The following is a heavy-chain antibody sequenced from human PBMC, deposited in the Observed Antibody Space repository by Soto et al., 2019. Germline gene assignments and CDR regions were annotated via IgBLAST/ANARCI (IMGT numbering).Heavy chain of an antibody. CDR1: GFTVGSNY. CDR2: IYTSGTT. V-gene: IGHV3-53*01. J-gene: IGHJ6*02. Sequence: EVQLVESGGGLIQPGGSLRLSCAVSGFTVGSNYMSWVRQAPGKGLEWVSVIYTSGTTFDADSVKGRFTISRDNSKNTLYLQMNSLTAEEPAVYYCAREIRTYQYYGMDVWGQGTTVTVSS. CDR3: AREIRTYQYYGMDV.